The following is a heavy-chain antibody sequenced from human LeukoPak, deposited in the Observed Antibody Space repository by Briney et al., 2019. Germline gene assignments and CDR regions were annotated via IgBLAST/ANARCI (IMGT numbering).Heavy chain of an antibody. D-gene: IGHD3-22*01. CDR1: GFTFSSYS. V-gene: IGHV3-23*01. Sequence: PGGSLRLSCAASGFTFSSYSMNWVRQAPGKGLEWVSAISGSGGSTYYADSVKGRFTISRDNSKNTLYLQMNSLRAEDTAVYYCAKDVAAMIVVLIDYWGQGTLVTVSS. J-gene: IGHJ4*02. CDR3: AKDVAAMIVVLIDY. CDR2: ISGSGGST.